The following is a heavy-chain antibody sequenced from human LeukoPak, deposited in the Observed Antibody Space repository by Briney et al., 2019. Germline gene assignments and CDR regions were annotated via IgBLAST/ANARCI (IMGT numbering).Heavy chain of an antibody. D-gene: IGHD3-10*01. J-gene: IGHJ4*02. CDR1: GFTFSTYG. CDR3: ARAVGPYDY. Sequence: HPGGSLRLSCAASGFTFSTYGIHWVRQAPGKGLEWVAVMWSDGSNKYYADSVKGRFTISRDNSKDTLYLQMNSLRAEDTAMYFCARAVGPYDYWGQGTLVTVSS. V-gene: IGHV3-33*01. CDR2: MWSDGSNK.